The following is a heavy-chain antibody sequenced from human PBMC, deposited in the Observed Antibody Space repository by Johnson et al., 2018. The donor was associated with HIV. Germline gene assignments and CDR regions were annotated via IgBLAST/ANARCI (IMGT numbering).Heavy chain of an antibody. CDR2: ISYDGSNK. CDR3: ARERVAVTGTTRAFDI. Sequence: LVESGGGLVKPGGSLRLSCAASGFTFSDYYMSWIRKAPGKGLEWVTVISYDGSNKYYADSVKGRFTISRDNSKNTLHLQMNSLRPEDTAVYYCARERVAVTGTTRAFDIWGQGTMVIVSS. V-gene: IGHV3-30-3*01. CDR1: GFTFSDYY. D-gene: IGHD6-19*01. J-gene: IGHJ3*02.